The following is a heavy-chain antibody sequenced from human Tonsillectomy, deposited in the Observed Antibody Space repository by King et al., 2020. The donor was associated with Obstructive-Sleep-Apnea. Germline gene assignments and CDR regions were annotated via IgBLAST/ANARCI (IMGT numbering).Heavy chain of an antibody. J-gene: IGHJ6*02. CDR2: IYSGGST. CDR1: GFTVSTSY. D-gene: IGHD3-10*01. V-gene: IGHV3-53*04. Sequence: VQLVESGGGLVQPGGALRLSCAVSGFTVSTSYMSWVRQAPGKGLEWVSVIYSGGSTYYADSVKGRFTVSRHNSKNTLDLEMKSLRAEDTAVYYCARYQLVRGVVFDGMGVWGQGTTVTVSS. CDR3: ARYQLVRGVVFDGMGV.